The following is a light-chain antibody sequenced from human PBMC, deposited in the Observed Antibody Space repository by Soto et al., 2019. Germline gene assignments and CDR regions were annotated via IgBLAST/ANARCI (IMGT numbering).Light chain of an antibody. Sequence: QSALTQPASLSGSPGQSITISCTGTSSDVGSYNLVSWYQQHPGKAPKLIIYEVSKRPSGVSNRFSGSKSGNTASLTVSGLQADDEADYYCCSYAGSSTPYVFGIGTKVPVL. V-gene: IGLV2-23*02. CDR1: SSDVGSYNL. J-gene: IGLJ1*01. CDR3: CSYAGSSTPYV. CDR2: EVS.